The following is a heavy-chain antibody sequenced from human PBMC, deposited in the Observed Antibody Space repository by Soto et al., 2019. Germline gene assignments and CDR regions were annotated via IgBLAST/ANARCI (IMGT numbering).Heavy chain of an antibody. CDR1: GYTFTSYG. Sequence: GASVKVSCKASGYTFTSYGISWVRQAPGQGIEWMGWIGAYNGNTNYAQKLQGRVTMTTDTSTSTAYIELRSLRSADTAVYYCARVYAPDIVVVPAAMPGWFDPWGQGTLVTVSS. CDR3: ARVYAPDIVVVPAAMPGWFDP. V-gene: IGHV1-18*01. J-gene: IGHJ5*02. D-gene: IGHD2-2*01. CDR2: IGAYNGNT.